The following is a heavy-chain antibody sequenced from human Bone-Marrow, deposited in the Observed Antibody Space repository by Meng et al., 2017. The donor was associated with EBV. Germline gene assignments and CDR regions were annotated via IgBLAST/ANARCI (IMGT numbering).Heavy chain of an antibody. Sequence: VQLVQSGAEVKKHGASVKVSCKASGYTFTGYYMHWVRQAPGQGLEWMGRINPNSGGTNYAQKFQGRVTMTRDTSISTAYMELSRLRSDDTAVYYCARVFLDYGSGSIDYWGQGTLVTVSS. V-gene: IGHV1-2*06. D-gene: IGHD3-10*01. J-gene: IGHJ4*02. CDR3: ARVFLDYGSGSIDY. CDR1: GYTFTGYY. CDR2: INPNSGGT.